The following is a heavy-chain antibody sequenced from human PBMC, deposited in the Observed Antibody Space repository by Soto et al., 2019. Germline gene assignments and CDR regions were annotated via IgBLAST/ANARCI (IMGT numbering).Heavy chain of an antibody. V-gene: IGHV3-33*01. Sequence: VQVVESGGGVVQAGRSLRLSCEVSGFTFSRYGMHWVRQAPGRGLEWVAFIWYDGSNKNYGDAVKGRFTVSRDGLENTVYLQIERLRGEDTGVDYLARDIDFGGIGVTKVHHYSVSCIDVWGQGTTVTVSS. D-gene: IGHD2-21*01. J-gene: IGHJ6*02. CDR2: IWYDGSNK. CDR1: GFTFSRYG. CDR3: ARDIDFGGIGVTKVHHYSVSCIDV.